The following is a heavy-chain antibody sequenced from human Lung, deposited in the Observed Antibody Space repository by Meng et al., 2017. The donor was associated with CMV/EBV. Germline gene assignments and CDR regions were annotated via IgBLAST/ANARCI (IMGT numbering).Heavy chain of an antibody. CDR2: INSVGSST. Sequence: GSXRLSCAASGFTFSSTWMHWVRQAPGKGLVWVSRINSVGSSTIYADSVKGRFTTSIDNAKNTLYLQMNSLRSEDTAVYYCAREPYDYDSSLDYWGQGTLVTVSS. V-gene: IGHV3-74*01. CDR3: AREPYDYDSSLDY. D-gene: IGHD3-22*01. CDR1: GFTFSSTW. J-gene: IGHJ4*02.